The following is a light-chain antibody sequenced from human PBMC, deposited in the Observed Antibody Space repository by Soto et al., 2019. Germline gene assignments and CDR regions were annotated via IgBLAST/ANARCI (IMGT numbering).Light chain of an antibody. CDR3: QQYDIYSWT. CDR2: HVS. V-gene: IGKV1-5*01. J-gene: IGKJ1*01. Sequence: DTQTSHLRSTVSXXPRGXITIXXWASQRVGNWLAWYEDKRGKAPKLPIYHVSSLESGLASRFSGNGSGTEFILTIRSLQPDDFATYYCQQYDIYSWTFGQGSKADI. CDR1: QRVGNW.